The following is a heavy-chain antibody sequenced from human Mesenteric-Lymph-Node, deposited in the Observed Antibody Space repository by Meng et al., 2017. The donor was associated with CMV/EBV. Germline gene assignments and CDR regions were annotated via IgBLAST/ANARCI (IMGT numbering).Heavy chain of an antibody. V-gene: IGHV3-23*01. CDR2: IRGSGVIT. J-gene: IGHJ5*02. CDR1: GFSFSDYV. Sequence: ETLSLTCAASGFSFSDYVMSWVRQAPGKGLEWVSLIRGSGVITNYADSVKGRFTISRDNSKNTVYLQMNSLRAEDTAVYYCAKGGFGVVPFHPWGQGTLVTVSS. D-gene: IGHD3-3*01. CDR3: AKGGFGVVPFHP.